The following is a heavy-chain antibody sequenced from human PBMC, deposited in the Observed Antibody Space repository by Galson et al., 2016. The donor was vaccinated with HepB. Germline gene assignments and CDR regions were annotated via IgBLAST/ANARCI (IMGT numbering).Heavy chain of an antibody. Sequence: SLRLSCAASGFTSGTHAMSWVRQAPGKGLEWVSAISATGSSTYYADSVKGRFTISKDNSKNTLYLQMNGLRTEDTAIYYCATNGPQLYFHWLNSFDYWGQGTLVTVSS. J-gene: IGHJ4*02. D-gene: IGHD3-9*01. CDR2: ISATGSST. V-gene: IGHV3-23*01. CDR3: ATNGPQLYFHWLNSFDY. CDR1: GFTSGTHA.